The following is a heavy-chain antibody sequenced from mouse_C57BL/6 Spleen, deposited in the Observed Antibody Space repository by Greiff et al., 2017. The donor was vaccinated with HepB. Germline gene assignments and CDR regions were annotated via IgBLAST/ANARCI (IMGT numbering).Heavy chain of an antibody. CDR3: ARDITTPAWFAY. CDR2: ISDGGSYT. Sequence: DVMLVESGGGLVKPGGSLKLSCAASGFTFSSYAMSWVRQTPEKRLEWVATISDGGSYTYYPDNVKGRFTISRDNAKNNLYLQMSHLKSEDTAMYYCARDITTPAWFAYWGQGTLVTVSA. V-gene: IGHV5-4*01. D-gene: IGHD1-1*01. J-gene: IGHJ3*01. CDR1: GFTFSSYA.